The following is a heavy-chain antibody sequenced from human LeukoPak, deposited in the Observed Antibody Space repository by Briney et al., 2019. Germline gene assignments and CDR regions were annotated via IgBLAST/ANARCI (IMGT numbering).Heavy chain of an antibody. CDR3: ARARLAVSGNYFEN. CDR1: GFTLSTYW. V-gene: IGHV3-7*04. J-gene: IGHJ4*02. Sequence: PGGSLRLSCVASGFTLSTYWMSWVRQAPGKGLEWVANIKEDGSEKYYVDSVKGRFTISRDNAKNSLYLQMNSLRVEDTAVYHCARARLAVSGNYFENWGQGTLVTVSS. D-gene: IGHD6-19*01. CDR2: IKEDGSEK.